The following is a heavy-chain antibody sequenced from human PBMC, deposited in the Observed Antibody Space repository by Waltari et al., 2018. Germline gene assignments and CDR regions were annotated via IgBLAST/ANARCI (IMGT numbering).Heavy chain of an antibody. CDR2: INHSGST. J-gene: IGHJ3*02. Sequence: QVQLQESGPGLVKPSQTLSLTCTVSGGSISSGGYYWSWIRQPPGKGLEWIGEINHSGSTNYNPSLKSRVTISVDTSKNQFSLKLSSVTAADTAVYYCATHKQLADAFDIWGQGTMVTVSS. D-gene: IGHD6-6*01. CDR3: ATHKQLADAFDI. CDR1: GGSISSGGYY. V-gene: IGHV4-31*03.